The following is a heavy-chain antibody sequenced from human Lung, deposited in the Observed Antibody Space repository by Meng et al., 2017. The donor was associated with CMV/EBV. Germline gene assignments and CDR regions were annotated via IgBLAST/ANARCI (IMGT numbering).Heavy chain of an antibody. J-gene: IGHJ6*02. D-gene: IGHD2-15*01. CDR3: VRERIAYGLDV. V-gene: IGHV3-20*04. CDR2: IDWNGGRT. Sequence: GEXXTISCDASGFLFDDFGMGWVRQAPGKRLEWISGIDWNGGRTVYADSVKGRCTISRDNAENSLYVQMNSLRDEDTAVYYCVRERIAYGLDVWGQGTTVTVSS. CDR1: GFLFDDFG.